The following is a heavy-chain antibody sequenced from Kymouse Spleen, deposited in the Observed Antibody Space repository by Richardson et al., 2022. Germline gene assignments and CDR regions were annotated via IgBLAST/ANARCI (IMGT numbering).Heavy chain of an antibody. J-gene: IGHJ5*02. V-gene: IGHV4-34*01. CDR3: ARGDYYGSGSYSNWFDP. D-gene: IGHD3-10*01. CDR1: GGSFSGYY. Sequence: QVQLQQWGAGLLKPSETLSLTCAVYGGSFSGYYWSWIRQPPGKGLEWIGEINHSGSTNYNPSLKSRVTISVDTSKNQFSLKLSSVTAADTAVYYCARGDYYGSGSYSNWFDPWGQGTLVTVSS. CDR2: INHSGST.